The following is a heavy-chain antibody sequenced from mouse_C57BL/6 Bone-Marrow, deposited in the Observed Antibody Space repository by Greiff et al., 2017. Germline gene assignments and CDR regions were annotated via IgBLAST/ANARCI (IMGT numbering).Heavy chain of an antibody. D-gene: IGHD1-1*01. CDR1: GFNIKDDY. CDR2: IDPENGDT. V-gene: IGHV14-4*01. CDR3: TTGLYGSSPYWYFDV. Sequence: EVQLQESGAELVRPGASVKLSCTASGFNIKDDYMHWVKQRPEQGLEWIGWIDPENGDTEYASKFQGKATITADTSSNTAYLQLSSLTSEDTAVYYCTTGLYGSSPYWYFDVWGTGTTGTVSS. J-gene: IGHJ1*03.